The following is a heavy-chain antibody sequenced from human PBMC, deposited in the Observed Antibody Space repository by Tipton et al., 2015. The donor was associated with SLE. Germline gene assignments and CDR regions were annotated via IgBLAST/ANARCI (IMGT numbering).Heavy chain of an antibody. J-gene: IGHJ3*02. V-gene: IGHV4-61*09. CDR3: ARTAGIGDAFDI. D-gene: IGHD3-10*01. Sequence: TLSLTCTVSGGSISSGSYYWSWIRQPAGKGLEWIGYIYTSGSTNYNPSLKSRVTISVDTSKNQFSLKLSSVTAADTAVYYCARTAGIGDAFDIWGQGTMVTVSP. CDR2: IYTSGST. CDR1: GGSISSGSYY.